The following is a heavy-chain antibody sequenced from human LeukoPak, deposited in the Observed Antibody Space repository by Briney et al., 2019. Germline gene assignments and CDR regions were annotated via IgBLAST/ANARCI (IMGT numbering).Heavy chain of an antibody. V-gene: IGHV1-69*05. CDR1: GGTFSSYA. CDR2: IIPIFGTA. D-gene: IGHD2-2*01. CDR3: AREAPYCSSTSCYERVWFDP. Sequence: SVKVSCKASGGTFSSYAISWVRQAPGQGLEWMGGIIPIFGTANYAQKFQGRVTITTDESTSTAYMELSSLRSEDTAVYYCAREAPYCSSTSCYERVWFDPWGQGALVTVSS. J-gene: IGHJ5*02.